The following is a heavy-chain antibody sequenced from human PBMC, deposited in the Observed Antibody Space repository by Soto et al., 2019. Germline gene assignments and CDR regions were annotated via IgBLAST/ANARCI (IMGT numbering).Heavy chain of an antibody. CDR1: GGSISSYY. Sequence: QVQLQESGPGLVKPSETLSLTCTVSGGSISSYYWSWIRQPPGKGLEWIGYIYYSGSTNYNPSLKSRVTISVDTSKNQFSLKLSSVTAADTAVYYCARRGYSSSWYPYYYYGMDVWGQWTTVTVSS. CDR2: IYYSGST. V-gene: IGHV4-59*08. D-gene: IGHD6-13*01. CDR3: ARRGYSSSWYPYYYYGMDV. J-gene: IGHJ6*02.